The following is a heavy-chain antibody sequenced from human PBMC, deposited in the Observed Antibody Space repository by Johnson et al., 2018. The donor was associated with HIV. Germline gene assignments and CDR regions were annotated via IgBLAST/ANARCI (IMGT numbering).Heavy chain of an antibody. CDR2: LRGSDGST. Sequence: VQLVESGGGLVQPGGSLRLSCVVSGFTFSSHAMSWVRQAPGKGLEWVSALRGSDGSTDYADSVKGRFTISRDNSKNTLYLQINSLRADDTAVYYCARGGASITEAFDIWGQGTMVTVSS. V-gene: IGHV3-23*04. CDR3: ARGGASITEAFDI. CDR1: GFTFSSHA. D-gene: IGHD3-10*01. J-gene: IGHJ3*02.